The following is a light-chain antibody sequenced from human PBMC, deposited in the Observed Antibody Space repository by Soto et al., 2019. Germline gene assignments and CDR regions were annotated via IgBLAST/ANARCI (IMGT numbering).Light chain of an antibody. CDR3: QRSDISPSP. CDR1: QSVSSTY. CDR2: GAS. V-gene: IGKV3-20*01. Sequence: EIVLTQSPGTLSLSPGERATLSCRASQSVSSTYLAWYQQKPGQAPRLLIYGASSRATGIPDRFSGSGSGTDFTLTISRLEPEDFAVYYCQRSDISPSPFGQGTKLEIK. J-gene: IGKJ2*01.